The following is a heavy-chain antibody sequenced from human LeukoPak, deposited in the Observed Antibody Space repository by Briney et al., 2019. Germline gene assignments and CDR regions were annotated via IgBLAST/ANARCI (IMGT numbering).Heavy chain of an antibody. CDR3: ARDRGYCSGGTCARPDY. V-gene: IGHV3-11*01. CDR2: ISGSGTIL. D-gene: IGHD2-15*01. Sequence: GGSLRLSCAASGFTFSDYYMNWVRQAPGKGLEWVSSISGSGTILYYADSVKGRFTIARDNAKKSPYLQMNSLRAEDTAVYYCARDRGYCSGGTCARPDYWGQGTLVTVSS. CDR1: GFTFSDYY. J-gene: IGHJ4*02.